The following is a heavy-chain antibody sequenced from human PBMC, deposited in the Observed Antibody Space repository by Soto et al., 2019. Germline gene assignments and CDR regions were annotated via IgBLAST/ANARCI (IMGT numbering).Heavy chain of an antibody. D-gene: IGHD3-22*01. CDR3: ARAHDRAYYDSSGLYYFDF. CDR1: GGSISSGGYS. J-gene: IGHJ4*02. CDR2: IYHSGST. Sequence: SETLSLTCAVSGGSISSGGYSWSWIRQPPGKGLEWIGYIYHSGSTYYNPSLKSRVTISVDRSKNQFSLKLSSVTAADTAVYYCARAHDRAYYDSSGLYYFDFWGQGTLVTVSS. V-gene: IGHV4-30-2*01.